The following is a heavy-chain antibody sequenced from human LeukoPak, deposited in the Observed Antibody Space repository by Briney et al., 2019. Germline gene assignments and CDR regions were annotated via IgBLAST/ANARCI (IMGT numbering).Heavy chain of an antibody. CDR1: GYSFTTDW. D-gene: IGHD6-13*01. V-gene: IGHV5-10-1*01. J-gene: IGHJ4*02. CDR2: IDPSDSYT. Sequence: GESLKISCKGSGYSFTTDWISWVRQMPGKGLEWMGSIDPSDSYTNYSPSFQGHVTISADKSISTAYLQWSSLKASDTAMYYCARGSGITSSSWNGDFDFWGQGTLVTVSS. CDR3: ARGSGITSSSWNGDFDF.